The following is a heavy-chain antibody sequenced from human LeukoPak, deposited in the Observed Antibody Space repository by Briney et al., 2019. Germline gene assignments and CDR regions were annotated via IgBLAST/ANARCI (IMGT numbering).Heavy chain of an antibody. CDR2: IYYSGST. Sequence: PSETLSLTCTVSGGSISSYYWSWIRQPPGKGLEWIGYIYYSGSTNYNPSLKSRVTISVDTSKNQFSLKLSSVTAADTAVYYCARLDGMVNYYYYSMDVWGQGTTVTVSS. J-gene: IGHJ6*02. CDR1: GGSISSYY. CDR3: ARLDGMVNYYYYSMDV. D-gene: IGHD5-18*01. V-gene: IGHV4-59*08.